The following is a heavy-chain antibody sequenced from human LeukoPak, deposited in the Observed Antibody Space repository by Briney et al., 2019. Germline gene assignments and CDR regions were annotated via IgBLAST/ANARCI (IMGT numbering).Heavy chain of an antibody. V-gene: IGHV3-74*01. CDR2: INGDGSDT. CDR1: GFTFIGYW. Sequence: PGGSLRLSCAASGFTFIGYWMHRARQSPGKGLVWVSCINGDGSDTRYADSVKGRFTISRDNAKNTLYLQMNSLRVEDTAVYYCARDPRNKGFDPWGQGTLVTVSS. J-gene: IGHJ5*02. D-gene: IGHD1/OR15-1a*01. CDR3: ARDPRNKGFDP.